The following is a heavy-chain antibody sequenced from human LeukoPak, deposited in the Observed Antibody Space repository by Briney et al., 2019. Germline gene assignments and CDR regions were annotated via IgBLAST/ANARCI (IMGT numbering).Heavy chain of an antibody. Sequence: ASAKVSCKASGGTFSSYAISWVRQAPGQGLEWMGGIIPIFGTANCAQKFQGRVTITADESTSTAYMELSSLRSEDTAVYYCARDRGIVGATGWFDPWGQGTLVTVSS. CDR3: ARDRGIVGATGWFDP. D-gene: IGHD1-26*01. CDR2: IIPIFGTA. V-gene: IGHV1-69*13. CDR1: GGTFSSYA. J-gene: IGHJ5*02.